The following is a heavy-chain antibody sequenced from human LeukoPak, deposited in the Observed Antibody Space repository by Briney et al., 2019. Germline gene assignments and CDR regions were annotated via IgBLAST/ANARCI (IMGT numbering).Heavy chain of an antibody. J-gene: IGHJ6*03. CDR3: ARTTEGGYTYDYFYYYYMDV. D-gene: IGHD5-18*01. CDR2: IYTSGST. CDR1: GGSISSGSYY. Sequence: PSETLSLTCTVSGGSISSGSYYWSWIRQPAGKGLEWIGRIYTSGSTNYNPSLKSRVTISVDTSKNHFSLKLSSVTAADTAVYYCARTTEGGYTYDYFYYYYMDVWGKGTTVTISS. V-gene: IGHV4-61*02.